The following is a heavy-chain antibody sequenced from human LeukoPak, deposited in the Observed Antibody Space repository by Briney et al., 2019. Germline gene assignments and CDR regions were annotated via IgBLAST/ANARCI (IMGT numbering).Heavy chain of an antibody. CDR1: GGTFSSYA. J-gene: IGHJ4*02. V-gene: IGHV1-69*13. CDR2: IIPIFGTA. D-gene: IGHD3-9*01. CDR3: ATYYDILTGPFDY. Sequence: SVKVSCKASGGTFSSYAISWVRQAPGQGLECMGGIIPIFGTANYAQKFQGRVTITADESTSTAYMELSSLRSEDTAVYYCATYYDILTGPFDYWGQGTLVTVSS.